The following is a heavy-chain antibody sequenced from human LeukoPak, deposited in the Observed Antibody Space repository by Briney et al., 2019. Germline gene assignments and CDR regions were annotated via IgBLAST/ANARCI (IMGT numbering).Heavy chain of an antibody. CDR3: AIFQGTYGDNDNDF. Sequence: SVKVSCEASGGTFRTFAINWVRQAPGKGLEWMGGIIPMINTPKYAQRFQGRVSITADESTSTGYMEVSSLRSEDTAVYYCAIFQGTYGDNDNDFWGQGTLVTVSS. V-gene: IGHV1-69*01. CDR2: IIPMINTP. J-gene: IGHJ4*02. D-gene: IGHD4-17*01. CDR1: GGTFRTFA.